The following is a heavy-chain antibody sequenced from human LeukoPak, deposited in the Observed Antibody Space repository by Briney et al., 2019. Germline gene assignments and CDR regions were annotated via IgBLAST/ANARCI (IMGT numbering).Heavy chain of an antibody. J-gene: IGHJ3*02. D-gene: IGHD3-10*02. CDR2: IKTDGSEK. CDR1: GFIFSNYW. CDR3: VSAVRGSSFAI. V-gene: IGHV3-7*03. Sequence: GGSLRLSCAASGFIFSNYWMGWVRQAPGKGLESLANIKTDGSEKYYVDSVKGRFSISRDNAKNSLYLQMNSLGAEDTAVYYCVSAVRGSSFAICGQGTKVTVSS.